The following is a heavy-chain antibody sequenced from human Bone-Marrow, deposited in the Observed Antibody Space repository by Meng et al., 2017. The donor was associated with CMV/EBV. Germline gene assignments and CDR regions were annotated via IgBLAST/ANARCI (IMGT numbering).Heavy chain of an antibody. CDR1: GYTFTGYY. CDR3: ARDRRYCSSTSCYWGDAFDI. CDR2: INPNSGGT. V-gene: IGHV1-2*02. J-gene: IGHJ3*02. Sequence: ASVKVSCKASGYTFTGYYMRWVRQAPGQGLEWMGWINPNSGGTNYAQKFQGRVTMTRDTSISTAYMELSRLRSDDTAVYYCARDRRYCSSTSCYWGDAFDIWGQGTMVTVSS. D-gene: IGHD2-2*01.